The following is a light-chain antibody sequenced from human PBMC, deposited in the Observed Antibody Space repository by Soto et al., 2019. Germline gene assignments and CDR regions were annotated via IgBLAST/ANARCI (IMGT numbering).Light chain of an antibody. Sequence: EIVLTQSPGTLSLSPGEIATLSFSASQSVISNYLAWYQQKPGQPPRLLIYGASTRATGIPDRFSGSGSGTEFTLTISSLQSEDFAVYYCQQYNNWPPLTFGQGTRLEI. CDR2: GAS. V-gene: IGKV3D-15*01. CDR1: QSVISNY. CDR3: QQYNNWPPLT. J-gene: IGKJ5*01.